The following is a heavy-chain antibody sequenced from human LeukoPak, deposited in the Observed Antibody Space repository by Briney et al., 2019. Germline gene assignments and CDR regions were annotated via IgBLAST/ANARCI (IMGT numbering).Heavy chain of an antibody. Sequence: ASVKVSCKASGYTFTSYGISWVRQAPGQGLEWMGWISAYDGNTNHAQKLQGRVTMTTDTSTSTAYMELRSLRSDDTAVYYCARRGRVGATRNAFDIWGQGTMVTVSS. CDR1: GYTFTSYG. V-gene: IGHV1-18*01. J-gene: IGHJ3*02. CDR2: ISAYDGNT. D-gene: IGHD1-26*01. CDR3: ARRGRVGATRNAFDI.